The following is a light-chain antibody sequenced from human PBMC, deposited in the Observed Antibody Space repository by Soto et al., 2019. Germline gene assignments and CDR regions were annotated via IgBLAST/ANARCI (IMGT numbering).Light chain of an antibody. CDR1: QSLVYSDGNTY. Sequence: DVVMTQSPLSLPVTLGQPASISCRSSQSLVYSDGNTYLNWFQQRPGQSPRRLIHRVSNRDSGVPDRVSGSGSGTDFTLKISRVEADDVGVYYCMQGTNGTPGTFGQGNKGEIK. V-gene: IGKV2-30*01. CDR2: RVS. CDR3: MQGTNGTPGT. J-gene: IGKJ1*01.